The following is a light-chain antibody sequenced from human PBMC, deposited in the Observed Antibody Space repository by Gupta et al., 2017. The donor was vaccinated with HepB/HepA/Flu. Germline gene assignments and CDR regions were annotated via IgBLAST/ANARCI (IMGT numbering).Light chain of an antibody. Sequence: VVMTQSPLSLPVTLGQPASIFCRSSERLVNSDGNTYLTWFQQRPGQSPRRLIYKISTRDSGVPDRFSGSGSGTNFTLRISRVEAEDIGIYYCMQGSHWRGFTFGPGTKVDMK. J-gene: IGKJ3*01. CDR2: KIS. CDR1: ERLVNSDGNTY. V-gene: IGKV2-30*01. CDR3: MQGSHWRGFT.